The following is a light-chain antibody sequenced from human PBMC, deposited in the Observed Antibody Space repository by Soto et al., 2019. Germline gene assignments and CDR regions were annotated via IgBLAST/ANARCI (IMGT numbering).Light chain of an antibody. V-gene: IGLV2-8*01. J-gene: IGLJ1*01. Sequence: QSVLTQPPSASGSPGQSVRISCTGTRRDVGGYNYVAWYQQHPGKAPKLMIYEITKRPAGVPYPFAGSKAGNPGLLIVSGLQPGDEADYYCSSYLGSDVFVFGTETMVTV. CDR3: SSYLGSDVFV. CDR1: RRDVGGYNY. CDR2: EIT.